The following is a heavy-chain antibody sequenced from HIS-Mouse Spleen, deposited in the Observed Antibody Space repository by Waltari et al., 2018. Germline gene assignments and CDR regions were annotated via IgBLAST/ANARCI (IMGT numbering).Heavy chain of an antibody. CDR2: NSAYNGKP. J-gene: IGHJ3*02. CDR1: GYTFTSYG. Sequence: QVQLVQSGAEVKKPGASVKVSCKASGYTFTSYGISWVRQAPGQGLEWMRCNSAYNGKPKDAQKLQGRVTMTTDTATSTAYMELRSLRSDDTAVYYCARGYDFWSGSNAFDIWGQGTMVTVSS. CDR3: ARGYDFWSGSNAFDI. V-gene: IGHV1-18*01. D-gene: IGHD3-3*01.